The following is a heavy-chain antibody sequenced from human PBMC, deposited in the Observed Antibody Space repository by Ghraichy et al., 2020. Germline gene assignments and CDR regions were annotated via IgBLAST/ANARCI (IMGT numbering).Heavy chain of an antibody. D-gene: IGHD6-13*01. CDR2: IYYSGST. V-gene: IGHV4-39*02. CDR3: ARRGYIAAAGYYFDY. CDR1: GGSISSTSCY. J-gene: IGHJ4*02. Sequence: SETLSLTCTVSGGSISSTSCYWDWIRQPPGKGLEWIGSIYYSGSTYYNPSLKSRLTISVDMSKNHFSLRLNSVTAADTAVYYCARRGYIAAAGYYFDYWGPGTLVTVSS.